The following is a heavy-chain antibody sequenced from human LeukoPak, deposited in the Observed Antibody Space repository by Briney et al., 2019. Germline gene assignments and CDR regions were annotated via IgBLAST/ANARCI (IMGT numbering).Heavy chain of an antibody. CDR3: ARSEIVVVTAMDAFDI. D-gene: IGHD2-21*02. CDR1: GGTFSSYA. CDR2: IIPIFGTA. J-gene: IGHJ3*02. V-gene: IGHV1-69*13. Sequence: GAPVKVSCKASGGTFSSYAISWVRQAPGQGLEWMGGIIPIFGTANYAQKFQGRVTITADESTSTAYMELSSLRSEDTAVYYCARSEIVVVTAMDAFDIWGQGTMVTVSS.